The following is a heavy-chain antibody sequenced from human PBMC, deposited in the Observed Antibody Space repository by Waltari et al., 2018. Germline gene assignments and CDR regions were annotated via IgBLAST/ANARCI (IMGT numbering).Heavy chain of an antibody. CDR1: GGTFSSYA. CDR3: ARLGTGTTTAYDY. Sequence: QVQLVQSGAEVKKPGSSVKVSCKASGGTFSSYAIRWVRQAPGQGLEWMGGIIPIFGTANYAQKFQGRVTITADESTSTAYMELNSLRSEDTAVYYCARLGTGTTTAYDYWGQGTLVTVSS. D-gene: IGHD1-1*01. CDR2: IIPIFGTA. J-gene: IGHJ4*02. V-gene: IGHV1-69*13.